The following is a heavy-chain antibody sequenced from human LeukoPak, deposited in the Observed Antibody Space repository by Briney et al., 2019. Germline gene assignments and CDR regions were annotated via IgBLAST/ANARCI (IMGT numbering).Heavy chain of an antibody. J-gene: IGHJ4*02. Sequence: GGSLRLSCAASGFTFSDYYMSWIRQAPGKGLEWVSYISSSGSTIYYADSVKGRFTISGDNAKNSLYLQMNSLRAEDTAVYYCARHATYYDSSGPQGYWGQGTLVTVSS. CDR1: GFTFSDYY. V-gene: IGHV3-11*01. CDR2: ISSSGSTI. D-gene: IGHD3-22*01. CDR3: ARHATYYDSSGPQGY.